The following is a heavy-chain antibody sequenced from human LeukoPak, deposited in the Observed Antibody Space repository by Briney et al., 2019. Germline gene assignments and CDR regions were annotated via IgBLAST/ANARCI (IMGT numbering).Heavy chain of an antibody. CDR3: ARDHLIVGATSGHDAFDI. Sequence: GGSQRLSCAASGFTFSSYAMHWVRQAPGKGLEWVAVISYDGSNKYYADSVKGRFTISRDNSKNTLYLQMNSLRAEDTAVYYCARDHLIVGATSGHDAFDIWGQGTMVTVSS. V-gene: IGHV3-30-3*01. CDR1: GFTFSSYA. CDR2: ISYDGSNK. J-gene: IGHJ3*02. D-gene: IGHD1-26*01.